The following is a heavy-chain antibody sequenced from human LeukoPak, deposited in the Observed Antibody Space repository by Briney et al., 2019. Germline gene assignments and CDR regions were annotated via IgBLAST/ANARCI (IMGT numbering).Heavy chain of an antibody. D-gene: IGHD6-13*01. CDR3: AGIAAAGYDAFDI. V-gene: IGHV1-46*01. J-gene: IGHJ3*02. CDR2: INPSGTGT. Sequence: GASVKVSCKASGYTITNNYMHWVRQAPGQGLEWMGVINPSGTGTSYAQKFQGRITMSRDTSTSTVYMELSSLRSEDTAFYYCAGIAAAGYDAFDIWGQGTMVTVSS. CDR1: GYTITNNY.